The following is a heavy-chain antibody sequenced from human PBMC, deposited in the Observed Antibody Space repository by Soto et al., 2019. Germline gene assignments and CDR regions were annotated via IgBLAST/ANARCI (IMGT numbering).Heavy chain of an antibody. D-gene: IGHD6-6*01. CDR3: AREYSSSSGRCYDY. V-gene: IGHV3-48*02. Sequence: EVQLVESGGDLVQPGGSLRLSCAASGFTFGTYSMNWVRQAPGKGLEWVSYISSSGSTIYYADSVKGRFTISRDNAKNSLYLQMTSLRDEDTAVYYCAREYSSSSGRCYDYWGQGTLVTVSS. CDR1: GFTFGTYS. CDR2: ISSSGSTI. J-gene: IGHJ4*02.